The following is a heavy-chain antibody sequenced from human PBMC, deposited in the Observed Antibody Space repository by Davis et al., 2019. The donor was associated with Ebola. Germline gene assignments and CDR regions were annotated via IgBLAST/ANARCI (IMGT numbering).Heavy chain of an antibody. CDR1: GFTFSDYY. D-gene: IGHD6-13*01. J-gene: IGHJ4*02. V-gene: IGHV3-11*01. CDR3: VKGGWQQYFDY. CDR2: ISSSGSTI. Sequence: GGSLRLSCAASGFTFSDYYMSWIRQAPGKGLEWVSYISSSGSTIYYADSVKGRFTISRDNAKKSLYLQMNSLRAEDTAVYYCVKGGWQQYFDYWGQGTLVTVSS.